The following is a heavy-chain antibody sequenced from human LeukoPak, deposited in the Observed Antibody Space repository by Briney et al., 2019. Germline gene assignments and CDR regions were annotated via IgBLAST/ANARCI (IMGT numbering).Heavy chain of an antibody. CDR2: IDGSSSYT. Sequence: GGSLRLSCEASGFTFSNYYMSWILHAPGMGLEWVSYIDGSSSYTNYADSVKGRFTISRDNAKNSLYLQMNSLRAEDTAVYYCARGGYSSGWYVVYWGQGTLVTVSS. D-gene: IGHD6-19*01. CDR1: GFTFSNYY. J-gene: IGHJ4*02. V-gene: IGHV3-11*06. CDR3: ARGGYSSGWYVVY.